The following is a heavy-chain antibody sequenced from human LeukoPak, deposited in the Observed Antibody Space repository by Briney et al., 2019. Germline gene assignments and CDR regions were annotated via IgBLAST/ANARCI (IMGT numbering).Heavy chain of an antibody. CDR3: ARESIIPAARGDY. V-gene: IGHV1-2*02. CDR2: INPNSGGT. D-gene: IGHD2-2*01. CDR1: GYTFTGYY. Sequence: ASVKVSCKASGYTFTGYYMHWVRQAPGQGLEWMGWINPNSGGTNYAQKFQGRVTMTRDTSISTAYMELSRLRSDDTAIYYCARESIIPAARGDYWGQGTLVTVSS. J-gene: IGHJ4*02.